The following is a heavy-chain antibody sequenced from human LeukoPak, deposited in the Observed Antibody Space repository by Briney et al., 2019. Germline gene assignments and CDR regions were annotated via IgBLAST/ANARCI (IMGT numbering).Heavy chain of an antibody. CDR3: ARDDAHYDFFGYDRRGWFDP. Sequence: GGSLRLSCTVSGFTVSSNSMSWVRQAPGKGLEWVSFIYRDNTHYSDSVKGRFTISRDNSKKTLYPQMNSLRAEDTAVYYCARDDAHYDFFGYDRRGWFDPWGQGTLVIVSS. CDR2: IYRDNT. D-gene: IGHD3-3*01. V-gene: IGHV3-53*01. J-gene: IGHJ5*02. CDR1: GFTVSSNS.